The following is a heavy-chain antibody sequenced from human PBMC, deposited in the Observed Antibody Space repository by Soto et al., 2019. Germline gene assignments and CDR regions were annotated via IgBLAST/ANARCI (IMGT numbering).Heavy chain of an antibody. Sequence: SVKVSCKASGGTFSSYAISWVRQAPGQGLEWMGGSIPIFGTANYAQKFQGRVTITADESTNKADMELRSLRPAATAAYYGARGYCSSTSCYTFGKYRFDDWGQGTMVTVSS. CDR3: ARGYCSSTSCYTFGKYRFDD. J-gene: IGHJ4*02. CDR2: SIPIFGTA. D-gene: IGHD2-2*02. CDR1: GGTFSSYA. V-gene: IGHV1-69*13.